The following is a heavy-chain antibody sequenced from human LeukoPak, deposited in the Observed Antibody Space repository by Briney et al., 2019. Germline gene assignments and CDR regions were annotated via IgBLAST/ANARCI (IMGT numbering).Heavy chain of an antibody. CDR2: ISGDWNTT. CDR3: AGRNY. Sequence: GGSLRLSGAGAGFTFSSDWMHWVRQGPGKGLVWVSLISGDWNTTSYADSVKGRFTISRDNAKNTLYPQMTTLRAEDTAVYYCAGRNYWGQGTLVTVSS. J-gene: IGHJ4*02. V-gene: IGHV3-74*01. CDR1: GFTFSSDW.